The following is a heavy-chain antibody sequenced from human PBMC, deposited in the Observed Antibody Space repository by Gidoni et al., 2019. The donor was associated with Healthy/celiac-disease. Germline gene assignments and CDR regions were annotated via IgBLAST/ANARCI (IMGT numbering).Heavy chain of an antibody. J-gene: IGHJ4*02. CDR2: INHSGRN. V-gene: IGHV4-34*01. CDR3: ARGDRRYFFPDY. D-gene: IGHD3-9*01. Sequence: QVQLQQWGAGLLKPSETLSLTCAVYGRSLSGYYWSWIRQPPGKGMEWIGEINHSGRNNYNPSLKSRVTISVDTSKNQFSLKLSSVTAADTAVYYCARGDRRYFFPDYWGQGTLVTVSS. CDR1: GRSLSGYY.